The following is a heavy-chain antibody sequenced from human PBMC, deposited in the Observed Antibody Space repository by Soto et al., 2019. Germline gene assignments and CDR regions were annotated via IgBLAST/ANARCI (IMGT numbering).Heavy chain of an antibody. D-gene: IGHD6-19*01. CDR2: IWFDGSVE. CDR3: ARARDSYSSGWLQAGSFYFFGMDV. V-gene: IGHV3-33*01. J-gene: IGHJ6*02. Sequence: QVLLVESGGGVVQPGGSLGLSCAASGFSFKNYGIHWVRQAPGKGLEWVAVIWFDGSVEYYADSVQGRFTISRDNAKNTVYLLMNTLRAEDTAIYYCARARDSYSSGWLQAGSFYFFGMDVWGPGATVTVSS. CDR1: GFSFKNYG.